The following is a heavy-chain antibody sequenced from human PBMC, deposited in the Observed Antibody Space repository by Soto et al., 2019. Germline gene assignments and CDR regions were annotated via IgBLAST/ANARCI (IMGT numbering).Heavy chain of an antibody. CDR3: ARAVGDPLYGMDV. CDR2: TDYSGNT. V-gene: IGHV4-59*08. Sequence: PSETLSLTCTVSSDSISSYYWIWIRQSPGKGLEWIGYTDYSGNTNYNPSLKSRVTISGDTSKNQFSLRLSSVTAADTAVYYCARAVGDPLYGMDVWGQGTTVTVSS. J-gene: IGHJ6*02. D-gene: IGHD6-19*01. CDR1: SDSISSYY.